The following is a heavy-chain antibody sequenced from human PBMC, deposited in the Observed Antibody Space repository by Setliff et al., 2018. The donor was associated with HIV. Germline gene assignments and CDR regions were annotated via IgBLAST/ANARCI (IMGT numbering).Heavy chain of an antibody. CDR2: IYTSGST. CDR1: GGSISSGSYY. J-gene: IGHJ4*02. CDR3: AREGEILVGATAAYFDN. V-gene: IGHV4-61*09. D-gene: IGHD1-26*01. Sequence: PSETLSLTCTVSGGSISSGSYYWSWIRQPAGKGLEWIGHIYTSGSTNYNPSLKSRVTISVDASRNQFSLKLTSVTAADTAVYYCAREGEILVGATAAYFDNWGQGTLVTVSS.